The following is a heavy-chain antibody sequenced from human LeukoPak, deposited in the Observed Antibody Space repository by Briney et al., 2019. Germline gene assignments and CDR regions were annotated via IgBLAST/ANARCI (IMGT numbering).Heavy chain of an antibody. J-gene: IGHJ4*02. V-gene: IGHV4-39*02. CDR3: ARVRYYDSSGYYYFDY. CDR2: IYYSGST. D-gene: IGHD3-22*01. CDR1: GGSISSSGYY. Sequence: PSETLSLTCTVSGGSISSSGYYWGWIRQPPGKGLEWIGSIYYSGSTYYNPSLKSRVTISEDTSKNQFSLKLSSVTAADTAVYYCARVRYYDSSGYYYFDYWGQGTLVTVSS.